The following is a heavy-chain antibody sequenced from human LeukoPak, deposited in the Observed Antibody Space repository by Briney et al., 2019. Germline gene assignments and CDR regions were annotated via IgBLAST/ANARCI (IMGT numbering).Heavy chain of an antibody. CDR1: GFTFSSYA. Sequence: GRSLRLSCAASGFTFSSYAMHWVRQAPGKGLEWVAVISYDGSNKYYADSVKGRFTISRDNSKNTLYLQMNSLRAEDTAAYYCAKAKPTDYWGQGTLVTVSS. CDR3: AKAKPTDY. J-gene: IGHJ4*02. V-gene: IGHV3-30*04. CDR2: ISYDGSNK.